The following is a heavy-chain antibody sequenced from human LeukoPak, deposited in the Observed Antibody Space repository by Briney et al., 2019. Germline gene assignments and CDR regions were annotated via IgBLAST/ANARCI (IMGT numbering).Heavy chain of an antibody. CDR1: GYSFTSYW. V-gene: IGHV5-51*01. D-gene: IGHD3-22*01. J-gene: IGHJ4*02. CDR3: ARHSRSGGSVSSGYCPDY. Sequence: GESLKISCKGSGYSFTSYWIGWVRQMPGKGLEWMGIIYPGDSDTRYSPSFQGQVTISADKSISTAYLQWSSLKASDTAMYYCARHSRSGGSVSSGYCPDYWGQGTLVTVSS. CDR2: IYPGDSDT.